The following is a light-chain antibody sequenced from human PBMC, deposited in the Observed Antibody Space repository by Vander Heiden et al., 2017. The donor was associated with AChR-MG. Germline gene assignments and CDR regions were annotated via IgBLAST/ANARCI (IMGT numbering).Light chain of an antibody. CDR3: AAWDDSLNGVV. J-gene: IGLJ2*01. Sequence: QSVLTQSPSASGTPGQRVTISCSGSSSNIGSNTVNWYQQLPGTAPKLLIYSNSQRPSGVPDRFSGSKSGTSASLANSGLQSEDEADYYCAAWDDSLNGVVFGGGTKLTVL. CDR2: SNS. CDR1: SSNIGSNT. V-gene: IGLV1-44*01.